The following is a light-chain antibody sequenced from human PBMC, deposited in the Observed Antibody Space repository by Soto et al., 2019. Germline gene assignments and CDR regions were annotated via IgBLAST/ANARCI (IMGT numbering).Light chain of an antibody. V-gene: IGLV1-51*01. J-gene: IGLJ2*01. Sequence: QSVLTQPPSVSAAPGQKVTISCSGSSSNIGNNYVSWFQQLPGTAPKLLIYDNNKRPSGILDLFSGSKSGTSATLGITGLQTGDEADYYCGTWDSSLSGGVFGGGTQLTVL. CDR3: GTWDSSLSGGV. CDR1: SSNIGNNY. CDR2: DNN.